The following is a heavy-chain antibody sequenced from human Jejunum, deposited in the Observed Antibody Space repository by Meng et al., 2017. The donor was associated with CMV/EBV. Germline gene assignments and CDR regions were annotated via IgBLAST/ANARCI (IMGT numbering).Heavy chain of an antibody. D-gene: IGHD6-19*01. CDR3: ARDPSNTSGWYAYSNY. V-gene: IGHV1-3*01. CDR2: NNAGNGNT. J-gene: IGHJ4*02. Sequence: FSCKTSGYTFPHYPLHWVRHAPGQRPEWMGWNNAGNGNTRYSQKFQGRVTITRDTSATTAYMELGSLRSDDTAVYYCARDPSNTSGWYAYSNYWGQGTLVTVSS. CDR1: GYTFPHYP.